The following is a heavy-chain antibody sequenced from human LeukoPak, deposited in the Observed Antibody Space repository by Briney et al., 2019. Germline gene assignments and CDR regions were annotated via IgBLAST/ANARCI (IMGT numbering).Heavy chain of an antibody. CDR2: IYSGGST. CDR1: GFTVSSNY. Sequence: GGSLRLSCAASGFTVSSNYMSWVRQAPGKGLEWVSVIYSGGSTYYADSVKGRFTISRDSSKNTLYLQMNSLRAEDTAVYYCARELGYCSGGSCYSTGTTIGYWGQGTLVTVSS. J-gene: IGHJ4*02. CDR3: ARELGYCSGGSCYSTGTTIGY. V-gene: IGHV3-53*01. D-gene: IGHD2-15*01.